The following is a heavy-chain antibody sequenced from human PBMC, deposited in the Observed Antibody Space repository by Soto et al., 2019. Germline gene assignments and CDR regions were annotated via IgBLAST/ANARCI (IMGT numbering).Heavy chain of an antibody. D-gene: IGHD1-26*01. Sequence: EVQLLESGGGLVQPGASLRLSCAASGLTFSSYAMSWVRQAPGKGLEWVSAISGSGGSTYYADSVKGRFTISRDNSKNTLYLQMHSLRAEDTAVYYCAKAPYSGSYPVDPWGQGTLVTVSS. V-gene: IGHV3-23*01. CDR3: AKAPYSGSYPVDP. CDR2: ISGSGGST. CDR1: GLTFSSYA. J-gene: IGHJ5*02.